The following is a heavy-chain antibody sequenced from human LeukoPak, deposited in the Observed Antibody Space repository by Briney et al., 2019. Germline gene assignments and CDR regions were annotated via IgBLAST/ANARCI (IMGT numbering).Heavy chain of an antibody. V-gene: IGHV4-31*03. CDR2: IYYSGST. J-gene: IGHJ4*02. Sequence: MTSETLSLTCTVSGGSINSGGYYWSWIRQHPGKGLEWIGYIYYSGSTYYNPSLKSRVTISVDTSKNQFSLKLSSVTAADTAVYYCARVSGWSKFDSWGQGTLVTVSS. CDR3: ARVSGWSKFDS. D-gene: IGHD3-3*01. CDR1: GGSINSGGYY.